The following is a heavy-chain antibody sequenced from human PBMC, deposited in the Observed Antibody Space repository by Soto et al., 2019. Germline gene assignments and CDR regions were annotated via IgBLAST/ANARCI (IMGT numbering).Heavy chain of an antibody. CDR1: GFSLSSYP. J-gene: IGHJ6*02. V-gene: IGHV3-23*01. Sequence: PGGSRRRSCAASGFSLSSYPMTWVRQVPGKGLEWVSAISGSGGGTDYADSVKGRFTSSRDNSKNTFYMQTNSLRAAETAPASSANLSVSSGMDVWGQGATVAVS. CDR2: ISGSGGGT. CDR3: ANLSVSSGMDV.